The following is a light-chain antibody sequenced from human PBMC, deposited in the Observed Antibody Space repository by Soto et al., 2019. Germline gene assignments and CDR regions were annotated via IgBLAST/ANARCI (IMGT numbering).Light chain of an antibody. CDR3: QQYGSSWT. Sequence: EIVLTQSPGTLSLSPGERATLSRRASQSVSSSYLAWYQQKPGQAPRLLIYGASSRATGIPDRFSGSGSGTDITLTICRLEPEDFAGYYCQQYGSSWTYCKGTKVDIK. CDR1: QSVSSSY. V-gene: IGKV3-20*01. CDR2: GAS. J-gene: IGKJ1*01.